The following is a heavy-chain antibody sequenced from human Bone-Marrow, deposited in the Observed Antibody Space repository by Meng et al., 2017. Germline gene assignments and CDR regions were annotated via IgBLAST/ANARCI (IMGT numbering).Heavy chain of an antibody. CDR1: GFNVNSNY. CDR3: TRRFYYESGCYYHFES. V-gene: IGHV3-66*02. Sequence: GESLKISCAGSGFNVNSNYMSWVRQAPGKGLEWVSVLYSDATAYYADSVKGRFTISRDNSKNTAYLKMNNLRAEDTAVYYCTRRFYYESGCYYHFESWGQGTLVTVSS. D-gene: IGHD3-22*01. J-gene: IGHJ4*02. CDR2: LYSDATA.